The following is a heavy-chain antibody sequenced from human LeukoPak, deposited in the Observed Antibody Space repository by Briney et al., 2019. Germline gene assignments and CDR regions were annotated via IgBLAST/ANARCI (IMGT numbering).Heavy chain of an antibody. CDR1: GFIVSGDF. Sequence: GGSLRLSCAASGFIVSGDFMSWVRQAPGKGLEWVSVIYSDGSTYYADSVKGRFAISRDNSKNTLDLQMTGLRAEDTAVYYCARERGRGRDSPWFDYWGQGTLVTVSS. V-gene: IGHV3-53*01. D-gene: IGHD1-26*01. CDR2: IYSDGST. J-gene: IGHJ4*02. CDR3: ARERGRGRDSPWFDY.